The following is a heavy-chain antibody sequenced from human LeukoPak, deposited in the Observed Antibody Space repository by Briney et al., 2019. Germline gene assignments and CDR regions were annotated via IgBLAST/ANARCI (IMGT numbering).Heavy chain of an antibody. CDR3: ATLVYYYMDV. CDR2: VDPEDGET. Sequence: ASVKVSCKVSGYTFTDYYMHWVQQAPGKGLEWMGLVDPEDGETIYAEKFQGRVTITADTSTDTAYMELSSLRSEDTAVYYCATLVYYYMDVWGKGTTVTVSS. CDR1: GYTFTDYY. V-gene: IGHV1-69-2*01. J-gene: IGHJ6*03.